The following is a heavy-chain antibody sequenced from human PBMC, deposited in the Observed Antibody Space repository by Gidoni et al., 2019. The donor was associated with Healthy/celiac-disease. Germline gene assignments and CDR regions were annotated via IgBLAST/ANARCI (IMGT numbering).Heavy chain of an antibody. CDR2: IYYSGST. CDR3: ARHGSSSWKGDFDY. CDR1: GGSISSYY. D-gene: IGHD6-13*01. Sequence: QVQLQESGPGLVKPSETLSLTCTVSGGSISSYYWSWIRQPPGKGLEWIGYIYYSGSTNYNPSLKSRVTISVDTSKNQFSLKLSSVTAADTAVYYCARHGSSSWKGDFDYWGQGTLVTVSS. J-gene: IGHJ4*02. V-gene: IGHV4-59*08.